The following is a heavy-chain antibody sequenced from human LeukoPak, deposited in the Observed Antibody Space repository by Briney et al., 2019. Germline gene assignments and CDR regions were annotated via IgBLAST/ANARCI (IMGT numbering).Heavy chain of an antibody. Sequence: GGSLRLSCAASGFTFRSYAMHWVRQAPGKGLEWVAFIRYDGSNKYYADSVKGRFTISRDDSKNTLYLQMNSLRAEDTAVYYCARDGAYCGGDCYRPYYFDYWGQGTLVAVSS. V-gene: IGHV3-30*02. CDR3: ARDGAYCGGDCYRPYYFDY. CDR2: IRYDGSNK. CDR1: GFTFRSYA. D-gene: IGHD2-21*02. J-gene: IGHJ4*02.